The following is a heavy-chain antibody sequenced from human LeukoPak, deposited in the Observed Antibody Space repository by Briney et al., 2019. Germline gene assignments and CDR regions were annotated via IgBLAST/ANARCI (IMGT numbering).Heavy chain of an antibody. D-gene: IGHD6-19*01. Sequence: GASVKVSCKASGYTFTSYGISWVRQAPGQGLEWMGWISAYNGNTNYAQKLQGRVTMTTDTSTSTAYMELRSLRSGDTAVYYCARPTDSSGWYVEAFDIWGQGTMVTVSS. V-gene: IGHV1-18*01. CDR1: GYTFTSYG. CDR2: ISAYNGNT. J-gene: IGHJ3*02. CDR3: ARPTDSSGWYVEAFDI.